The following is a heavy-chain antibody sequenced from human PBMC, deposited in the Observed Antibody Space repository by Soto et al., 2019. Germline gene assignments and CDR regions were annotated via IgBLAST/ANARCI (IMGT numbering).Heavy chain of an antibody. V-gene: IGHV4-59*01. CDR2: IYYSGST. CDR3: ARGIAVAGSYFDY. Sequence: PSETLSLTCTVSGGSISSYYWSWIRQPPGKGLEWIGYIYYSGSTNYNPSLKSRVTISVDTSKNQFSLKLSSVTAADTAVYYCARGIAVAGSYFDYWGQGTLVTVSS. J-gene: IGHJ4*02. D-gene: IGHD6-19*01. CDR1: GGSISSYY.